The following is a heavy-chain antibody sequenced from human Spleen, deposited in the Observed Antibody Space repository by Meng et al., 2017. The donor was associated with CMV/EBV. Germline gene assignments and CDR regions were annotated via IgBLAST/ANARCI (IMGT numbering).Heavy chain of an antibody. V-gene: IGHV4-59*01. CDR3: ARDADYDLGYFQH. J-gene: IGHJ1*01. Sequence: GSLRLSCTVSGGSISSYYWSWIRQPPGKGLEWIGYIYYSGSTNYNPSLKSRVTISVDTSKNQFSLKLSSVTAADTAVYYCARDADYDLGYFQHWGQGSLVTVSS. CDR2: IYYSGST. D-gene: IGHD3-3*01. CDR1: GGSISSYY.